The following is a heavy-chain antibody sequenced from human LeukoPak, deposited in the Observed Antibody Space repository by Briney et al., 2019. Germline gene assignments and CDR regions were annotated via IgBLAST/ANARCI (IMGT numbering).Heavy chain of an antibody. J-gene: IGHJ3*02. CDR1: GFTFSSYS. Sequence: GGSLRLSCAASGFTFSSYSMNWVRQAPGKGLEWVAAIWYDGSNKYYADSVKGRFTISRDNSKNTLYLQMNSLRAEDTAVYYCAKVLWFGELYAFDIWGQGTMVTVSS. D-gene: IGHD3-10*01. CDR3: AKVLWFGELYAFDI. CDR2: IWYDGSNK. V-gene: IGHV3-33*06.